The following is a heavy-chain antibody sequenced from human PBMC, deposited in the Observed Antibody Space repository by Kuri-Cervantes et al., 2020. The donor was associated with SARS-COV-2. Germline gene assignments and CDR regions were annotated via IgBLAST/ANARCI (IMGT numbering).Heavy chain of an antibody. CDR1: GYTFTSYG. V-gene: IGHV1-18*01. CDR3: ARDRGSSGWSWVYYYYGMDV. CDR2: ISAYNGNT. D-gene: IGHD6-19*01. Sequence: ASVKVSCKASGYTFTSYGISWVRQAPGQGLEWMGWISAYNGNTNYAQKLQGRVTMTTDTSTSTAYMELRSLRSDDTAVYYCARDRGSSGWSWVYYYYGMDVCGQAITATASS. J-gene: IGHJ6*02.